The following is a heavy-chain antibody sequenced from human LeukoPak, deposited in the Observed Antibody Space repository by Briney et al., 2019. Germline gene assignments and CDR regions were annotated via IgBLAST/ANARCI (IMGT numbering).Heavy chain of an antibody. CDR2: IYLRGNT. J-gene: IGHJ4*02. V-gene: IGHV4-4*02. CDR3: ARGTITTVTDS. D-gene: IGHD4-17*01. Sequence: SETLSLTCALSGGSNSSSNWWTWVRPPPGKGLEWVGEIYLRGNTNYNPSLESRVTISVDESKTQLSLRLESVTAADTAVYYCARGTITTVTDSWGPGTLVTVSS. CDR1: GGSNSSSNW.